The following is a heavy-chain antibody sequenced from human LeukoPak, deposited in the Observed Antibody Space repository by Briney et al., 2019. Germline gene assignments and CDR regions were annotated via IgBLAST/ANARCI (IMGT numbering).Heavy chain of an antibody. CDR1: GFTFSDYY. CDR3: ARAGLPRADYYYYGMDV. D-gene: IGHD3-10*01. CDR2: IYYSGST. Sequence: GSLRLSCAASGFTFSDYYMSWIRQPPGKGLEWIGYIYYSGSTNYNPSLKSRVTISVDTSKNQFSLKLSSVTAADTAVYYCARAGLPRADYYYYGMDVWGQGTTVTVSS. V-gene: IGHV4-59*01. J-gene: IGHJ6*02.